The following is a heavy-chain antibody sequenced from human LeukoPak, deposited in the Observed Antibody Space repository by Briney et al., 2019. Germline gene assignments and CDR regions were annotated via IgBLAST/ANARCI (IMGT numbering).Heavy chain of an antibody. CDR1: GGSISSSSYY. D-gene: IGHD6-13*01. J-gene: IGHJ4*02. CDR2: IYYSGGT. CDR3: ARGGIAAAGLSD. Sequence: SETLSLTCTVSGGSISSSSYYWGWIRQPPGKGLEWIASIYYSGGTYYNPSLQSRVTISVDTSRNQFSLSLSSVTAADTAVYYCARGGIAAAGLSDWGQGTLVTVSS. V-gene: IGHV4-39*01.